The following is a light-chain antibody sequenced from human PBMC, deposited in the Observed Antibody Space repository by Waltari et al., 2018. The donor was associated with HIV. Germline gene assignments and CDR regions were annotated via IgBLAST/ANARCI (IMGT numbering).Light chain of an antibody. J-gene: IGKJ1*01. Sequence: DIVMTKSPLSLPVTPGEPASVSCRSSQSRLDRNGLTSLDWYLQKPGQSPQILLYLGSTPASGVPDRFRGSRSGTDFTRKISRVEAEDVGVYYCMQGLQTPGTFGQGTKVE. CDR1: QSRLDRNGLTS. CDR2: LGS. V-gene: IGKV2-28*01. CDR3: MQGLQTPGT.